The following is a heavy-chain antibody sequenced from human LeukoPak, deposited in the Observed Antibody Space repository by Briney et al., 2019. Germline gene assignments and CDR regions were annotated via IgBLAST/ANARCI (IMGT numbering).Heavy chain of an antibody. CDR2: INHSGST. D-gene: IGHD4/OR15-4a*01. CDR1: GGSVSSGSYY. V-gene: IGHV4-39*07. Sequence: PSETLSLTCTVSGGSVSSGSYYWSWIRQPPGKGLEWIGEINHSGSTNYNPSLKSRVTISVDTSKNQFSLKLSSVTAADTAVYYCARGLVDYGFDPWGQGTLVTVSS. J-gene: IGHJ5*02. CDR3: ARGLVDYGFDP.